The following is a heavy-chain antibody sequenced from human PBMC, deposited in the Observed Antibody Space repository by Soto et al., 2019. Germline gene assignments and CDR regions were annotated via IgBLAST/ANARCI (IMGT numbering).Heavy chain of an antibody. Sequence: QVQLQESGPGLVKPSGTLSLTCAVSGGSISSSNWWSWVRQPPGKGLEWIGEIYHSGSTNYNPSLKSRLTTSVDKSKNQFSLKLSSVTAADTAVYYCARVGRGYCSSTSCYAIDYWGQGTLVTVS. V-gene: IGHV4-4*02. CDR2: IYHSGST. D-gene: IGHD2-2*01. CDR3: ARVGRGYCSSTSCYAIDY. CDR1: GGSISSSNW. J-gene: IGHJ4*02.